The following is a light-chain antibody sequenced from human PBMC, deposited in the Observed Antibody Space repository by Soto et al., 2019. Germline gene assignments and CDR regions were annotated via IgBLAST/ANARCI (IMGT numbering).Light chain of an antibody. CDR2: TVS. Sequence: DIVMTQTPLSLTVTPGEPASISCRSSQSLLDSDDGNTYLDWYLQKPGQSPQLLIYTVSYRASGVTDRFSGSGSGTDFTLKISRVEAEDVGVYYCMQRIQFHLNFGGGTKVDI. V-gene: IGKV2-40*01. J-gene: IGKJ4*01. CDR1: QSLLDSDDGNTY. CDR3: MQRIQFHLN.